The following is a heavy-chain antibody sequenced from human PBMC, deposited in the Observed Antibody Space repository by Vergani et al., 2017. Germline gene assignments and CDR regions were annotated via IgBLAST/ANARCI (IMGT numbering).Heavy chain of an antibody. CDR1: GFTFSSYG. CDR3: AKGEQLWFPNYFDY. J-gene: IGHJ4*02. Sequence: QVQLVESGGGVVQPGRSLRLSCAASGFTFSSYGMHWVRQAPGKGLEWVAVISYDGSNKYYADSVKGRFTISRDNSKNTLYLQMNSLRAEDTAVYYCAKGEQLWFPNYFDYWGQGTLVTVSS. CDR2: ISYDGSNK. D-gene: IGHD5-18*01. V-gene: IGHV3-30*18.